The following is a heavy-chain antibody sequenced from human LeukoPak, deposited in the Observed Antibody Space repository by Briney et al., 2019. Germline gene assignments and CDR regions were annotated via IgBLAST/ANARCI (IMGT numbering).Heavy chain of an antibody. J-gene: IGHJ4*02. V-gene: IGHV4-59*12. CDR2: IYYSGST. CDR1: GDSISSYY. CDR3: ARNLGYSPALLDS. Sequence: SETLSLTCTVSGDSISSYYWSWIRQPPGKGLEWIGYIYYSGSTKYNPSLKSRVSMSLDTSKNQFSLKLTSVTAADTAVYYCARNLGYSPALLDSWGQGTLVTVSS. D-gene: IGHD5-18*01.